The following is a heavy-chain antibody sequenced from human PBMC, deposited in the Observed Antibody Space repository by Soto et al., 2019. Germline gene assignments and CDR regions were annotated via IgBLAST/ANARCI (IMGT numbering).Heavy chain of an antibody. CDR1: GFTVSSNY. CDR3: ARADSGYAHGYYYYGMDV. V-gene: IGHV3-48*01. CDR2: ISSSSSTI. D-gene: IGHD5-12*01. Sequence: GGSLRLSCAASGFTVSSNYMSWVRQAPGKGLEWVSYISSSSSTIYYADSVKGRFTISRDNAKNSLYLQMNSLRAEDTAVYYCARADSGYAHGYYYYGMDVWGQGTTVTVSS. J-gene: IGHJ6*02.